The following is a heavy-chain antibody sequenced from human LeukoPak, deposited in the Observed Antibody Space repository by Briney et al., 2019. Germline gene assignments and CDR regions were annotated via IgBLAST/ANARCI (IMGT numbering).Heavy chain of an antibody. CDR2: IYYSGST. CDR3: ARGYYDSSGTLDY. J-gene: IGHJ4*02. CDR1: GGSISSYY. V-gene: IGHV4-59*01. Sequence: SETLSLTCTVAGGSISSYYWSWIRQPPGKGLEGIGYIYYSGSTNYNPSLKSRVTISVDTSKNQCSLKLSSVTAADTAVYYCARGYYDSSGTLDYWGQGTLVTVSS. D-gene: IGHD3-22*01.